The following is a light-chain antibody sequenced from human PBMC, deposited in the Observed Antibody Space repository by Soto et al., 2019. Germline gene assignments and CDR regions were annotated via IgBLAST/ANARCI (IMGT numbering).Light chain of an antibody. Sequence: LTQPPSASGSPGQSVTISFTGTSSDVGGYDYVSWYQQRPGKAPKLLIHEVTKRPSGVPDRFSGSKSGNTASLTVSGLQAEDEADYYCSSYAGRTLYVFGTGTKATVL. V-gene: IGLV2-8*01. CDR2: EVT. J-gene: IGLJ1*01. CDR3: SSYAGRTLYV. CDR1: SSDVGGYDY.